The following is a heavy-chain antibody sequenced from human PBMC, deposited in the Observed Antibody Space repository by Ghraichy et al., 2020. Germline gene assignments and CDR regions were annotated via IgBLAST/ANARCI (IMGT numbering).Heavy chain of an antibody. D-gene: IGHD2-2*01. J-gene: IGHJ4*02. CDR2: IHTTGST. V-gene: IGHV4-61*02. CDR3: ARGSSKSDFDY. CDR1: GASISSGSYY. Sequence: SETLSLTCTVSGASISSGSYYWSWVRQTAGKGLEWIGRIHTTGSTDYNPSLQSRGTVSVDTSQNQFSLRVTSVTAADTAMYYCARGSSKSDFDYWGQGTLVTVSS.